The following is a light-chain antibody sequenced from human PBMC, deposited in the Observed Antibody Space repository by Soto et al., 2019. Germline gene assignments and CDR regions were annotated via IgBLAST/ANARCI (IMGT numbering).Light chain of an antibody. CDR1: QTVNSY. CDR3: QQYDDWPGT. CDR2: GAS. J-gene: IGKJ1*01. Sequence: EIVMTQSPATLSVSPGERATLTCRASQTVNSYLAWYQQKVSQAPRLLIYGASTRATGIPVRFSGSGSGTEFTLTISSLQSEDFAVYYCQQYDDWPGTFGQGTKVEIK. V-gene: IGKV3-15*01.